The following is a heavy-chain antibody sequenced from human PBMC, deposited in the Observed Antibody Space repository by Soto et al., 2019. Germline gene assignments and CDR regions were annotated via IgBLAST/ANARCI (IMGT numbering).Heavy chain of an antibody. V-gene: IGHV1-2*02. Sequence: QVQLVQSGAEVKKPGASVKVSCKASGYTFTGYYMHWVRQAPGQGLEWMGWINPNSGGTNYAQKFQGRVTMTRDTSISTAYMELSRLRSDDTAVYYCARDFSYCSSTSCYPHYYYYYGMDVWGQGTTVTVSS. CDR2: INPNSGGT. D-gene: IGHD2-2*01. CDR3: ARDFSYCSSTSCYPHYYYYYGMDV. CDR1: GYTFTGYY. J-gene: IGHJ6*02.